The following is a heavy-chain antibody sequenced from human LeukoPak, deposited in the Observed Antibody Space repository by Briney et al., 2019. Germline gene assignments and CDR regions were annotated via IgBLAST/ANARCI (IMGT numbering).Heavy chain of an antibody. D-gene: IGHD5-18*01. J-gene: IGHJ4*02. Sequence: ASVKVSCKASGYTFTNYGISWVRQAPGQGLEWMGWISPYNGNTNYAQKLQGRVTMTTDTSTSTVYMELRSLRSDDTAVYYCARDPPRHKSAEIEDTAMVTDYWGQGTLVTVSS. CDR3: ARDPPRHKSAEIEDTAMVTDY. CDR1: GYTFTNYG. V-gene: IGHV1-18*01. CDR2: ISPYNGNT.